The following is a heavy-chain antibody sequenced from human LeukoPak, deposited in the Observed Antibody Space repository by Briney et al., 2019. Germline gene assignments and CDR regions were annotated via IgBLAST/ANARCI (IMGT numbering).Heavy chain of an antibody. CDR3: ARARCELRLRSLSYYYYMDV. Sequence: GRSLRLSCAASGFTFSSYAMHWVRQAPGKGLEWVAVISYDGSNKYYADSVKGRFTISRDNSKNTLYLQMNSLRAEDTAVYYCARARCELRLRSLSYYYYMDVWGKGTTVTVSS. D-gene: IGHD1-26*01. CDR2: ISYDGSNK. CDR1: GFTFSSYA. V-gene: IGHV3-30*01. J-gene: IGHJ6*03.